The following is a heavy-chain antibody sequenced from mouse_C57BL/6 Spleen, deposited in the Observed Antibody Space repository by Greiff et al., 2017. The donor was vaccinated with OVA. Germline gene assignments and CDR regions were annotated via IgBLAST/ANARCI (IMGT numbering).Heavy chain of an antibody. CDR3: ATYDGYYSWYFDV. CDR2: INPNNGGT. J-gene: IGHJ1*03. D-gene: IGHD2-3*01. Sequence: EVQLQQSGPELVKPGASVKISCKASGYTFTDYYMNWVKQSHGKSLEWIGDINPNNGGTSYNQKFKGKATLTVDKSSSTAYMELRSLTSEDSAVYYCATYDGYYSWYFDVWGTGTTVTVSS. V-gene: IGHV1-26*01. CDR1: GYTFTDYY.